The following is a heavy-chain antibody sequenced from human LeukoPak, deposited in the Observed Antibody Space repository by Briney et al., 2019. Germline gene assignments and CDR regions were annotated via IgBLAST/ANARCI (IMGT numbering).Heavy chain of an antibody. Sequence: ASVKVSCKASGYTFISYGISWVRQAPGQGLEWMGWISGYNGNTNYAQKLQGRVTMTTDTSTSTAYMELRSLRSDDTAVYYCAPIAAAGTLVQEVDYWGQGTLVTVSS. J-gene: IGHJ4*02. V-gene: IGHV1-18*01. CDR1: GYTFISYG. CDR2: ISGYNGNT. CDR3: APIAAAGTLVQEVDY. D-gene: IGHD6-13*01.